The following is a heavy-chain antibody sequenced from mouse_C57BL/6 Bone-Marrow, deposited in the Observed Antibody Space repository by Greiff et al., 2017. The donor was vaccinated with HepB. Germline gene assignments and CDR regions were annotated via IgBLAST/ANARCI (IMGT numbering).Heavy chain of an antibody. CDR1: GYTFTSYS. CDR2: IDPNSGGT. Sequence: QVQLKQPGAELVKPGASVKLSCKASGYTFTSYSMHWVKQRPGRGLEWIGRIDPNSGGTKYNEKFKSKATLTVDKPSSTAYMQLSSLTSEDSAVYYCARGGCYYAMDYWGQGTSVTVSS. CDR3: ARGGCYYAMDY. V-gene: IGHV1-72*01. J-gene: IGHJ4*01.